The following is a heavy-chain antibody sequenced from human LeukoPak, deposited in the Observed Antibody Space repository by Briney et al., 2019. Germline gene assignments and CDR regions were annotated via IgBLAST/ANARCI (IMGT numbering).Heavy chain of an antibody. CDR1: GGSISSGDYY. CDR2: IYYSGST. CDR3: ARVGGYYYYYGMDV. D-gene: IGHD4-23*01. J-gene: IGHJ6*02. Sequence: SETLSLTCTVSGGSISSGDYYWSWIRQPPGKGLEWIGYIYYSGSTYYNPSLKSRVTISVDTSKNQFSLKLSSVTVADTAVYYCARVGGYYYYYGMDVWGQGTTVTVSS. V-gene: IGHV4-30-4*01.